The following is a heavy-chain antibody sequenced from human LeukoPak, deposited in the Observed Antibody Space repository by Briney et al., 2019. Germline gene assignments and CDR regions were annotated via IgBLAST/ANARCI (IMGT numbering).Heavy chain of an antibody. CDR3: AREYYGDYGDWFDP. J-gene: IGHJ5*02. Sequence: ASVKVSCKASGYTFASYGISWVRQAPGQGLEWMGWISAYNGNTNYAQKLQGRVTMTTDTSTSTAYMELRSLRSDDTAVYYCAREYYGDYGDWFDPWGQGTLVTVSS. D-gene: IGHD4-17*01. V-gene: IGHV1-18*01. CDR2: ISAYNGNT. CDR1: GYTFASYG.